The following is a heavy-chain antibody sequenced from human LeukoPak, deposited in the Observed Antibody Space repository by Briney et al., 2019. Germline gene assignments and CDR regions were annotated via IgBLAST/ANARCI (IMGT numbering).Heavy chain of an antibody. CDR2: ITGSGAGT. J-gene: IGHJ4*02. V-gene: IGHV3-23*01. Sequence: GGSLRLSCAASGFTFSIYGMSWVRQAPGKGLEWVSSITGSGAGTYYADSVKGRFTIFRDNSENTLHLQMNSLGVEDTAVYYCAKDRPNYYDTSGHYYRRNGDCWGQGTLVTVSS. CDR3: AKDRPNYYDTSGHYYRRNGDC. D-gene: IGHD3-22*01. CDR1: GFTFSIYG.